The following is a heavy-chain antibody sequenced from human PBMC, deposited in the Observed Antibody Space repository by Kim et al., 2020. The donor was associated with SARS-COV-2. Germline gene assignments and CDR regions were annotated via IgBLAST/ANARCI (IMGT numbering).Heavy chain of an antibody. D-gene: IGHD4-17*01. CDR2: INHSGST. V-gene: IGHV4-34*01. Sequence: SETLSLTCAVYGGSFSGYYWSWIRQPPGKGLEWIGEINHSGSTNYNPSLKSRVTISVDTSKNQFSLKLSSVTAADTAVYYCARGTTVTTRALYYYYYGMDVWGQGTTVTVSS. CDR3: ARGTTVTTRALYYYYYGMDV. J-gene: IGHJ6*02. CDR1: GGSFSGYY.